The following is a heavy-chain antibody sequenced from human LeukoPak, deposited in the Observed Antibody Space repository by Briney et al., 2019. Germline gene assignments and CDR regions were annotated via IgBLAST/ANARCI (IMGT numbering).Heavy chain of an antibody. CDR1: GYTFTDYF. J-gene: IGHJ4*02. CDR3: ARGSPPRRNYDSRGYYSYYFDY. CDR2: ISAYNGNT. Sequence: ASVKVSCKASGYTFTDYFIHWVRQAPGQGLEWMGWISAYNGNTHYAQKLQGRVTMTTDTSTSTVYMELRGLRSDDTAVYYCARGSPPRRNYDSRGYYSYYFDYWGQGTLVTVSS. D-gene: IGHD3-22*01. V-gene: IGHV1-18*04.